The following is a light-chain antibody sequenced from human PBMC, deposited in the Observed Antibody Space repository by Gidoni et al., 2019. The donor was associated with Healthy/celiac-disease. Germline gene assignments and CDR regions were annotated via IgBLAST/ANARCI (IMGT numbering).Light chain of an antibody. Sequence: DIQMTQSPSSLSASVGDRVTITCQASQDISNYLNWYQQKPGKAPKRLIYDASNLETGVPSRFSGSGSGTDFTFTISSLQPEDIATYYCQQYDNLPPIFGPGTKVDIK. CDR3: QQYDNLPPI. V-gene: IGKV1-33*01. J-gene: IGKJ3*01. CDR1: QDISNY. CDR2: DAS.